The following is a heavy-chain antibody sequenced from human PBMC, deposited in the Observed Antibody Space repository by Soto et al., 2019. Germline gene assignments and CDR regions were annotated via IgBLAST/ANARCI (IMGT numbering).Heavy chain of an antibody. V-gene: IGHV3-33*01. J-gene: IGHJ4*02. CDR2: IWSDGNNR. Sequence: QVQLVESGGGVVQPGRSLRLSCAASGFMFSNHGMHWVRQAPGKGLEWVAVIWSDGNNRYYADSVKGRFTISRDNSKKTVDLPMNSLRAEDTAVYYCVRGDNWNDEAADYWGQGTLVTVSS. CDR1: GFMFSNHG. D-gene: IGHD1-1*01. CDR3: VRGDNWNDEAADY.